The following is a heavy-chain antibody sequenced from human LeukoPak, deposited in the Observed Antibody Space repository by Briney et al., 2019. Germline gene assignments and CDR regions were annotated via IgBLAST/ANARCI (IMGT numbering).Heavy chain of an antibody. Sequence: GRSLRLSCAASGFTFSSYAMHWVRQAPGKGLEWVAVISYDGSNKYYADSVKGRFTISRDNSKNTLYLQMNSLRAEDTVVYYCAREGEMATDYFDYWGQGTLVTVSS. CDR1: GFTFSSYA. CDR2: ISYDGSNK. V-gene: IGHV3-30-3*01. CDR3: AREGEMATDYFDY. D-gene: IGHD5-24*01. J-gene: IGHJ4*02.